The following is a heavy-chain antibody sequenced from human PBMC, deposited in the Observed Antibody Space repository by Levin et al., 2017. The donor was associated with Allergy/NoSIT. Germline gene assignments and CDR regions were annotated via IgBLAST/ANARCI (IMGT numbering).Heavy chain of an antibody. CDR3: AHSTKAAATIYYCDY. Sequence: SGPTLVKPTQTLTLTCAFSGFSLSTSGVGVGWIRQPPGKALEWLALIFWDDDKRYSPSLRSRLTITKDSSKNQVVLTMTNMDPVDTATYDCAHSTKAAATIYYCDYWGQGALVPVSS. J-gene: IGHJ4*02. CDR1: GFSLSTSGVG. D-gene: IGHD6-13*01. V-gene: IGHV2-5*02. CDR2: IFWDDDK.